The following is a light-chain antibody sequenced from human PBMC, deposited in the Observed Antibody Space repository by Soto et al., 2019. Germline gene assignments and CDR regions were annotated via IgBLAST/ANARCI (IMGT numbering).Light chain of an antibody. CDR2: GAS. Sequence: ESVLTQSPGTLSLSPGEGATLSCRASQSVSSSYLAWYQQKPGQAPRLLIYGASSRATGIPDRFSGSGSGTDFTLTISRLEPEDFAVYYCQQYGSSPPEGWTFGQGTKVEIK. J-gene: IGKJ1*01. CDR3: QQYGSSPPEGWT. CDR1: QSVSSSY. V-gene: IGKV3-20*01.